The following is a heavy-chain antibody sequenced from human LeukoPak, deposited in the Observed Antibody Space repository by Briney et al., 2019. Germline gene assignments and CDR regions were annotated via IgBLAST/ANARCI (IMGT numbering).Heavy chain of an antibody. J-gene: IGHJ4*02. CDR1: GFTFSNYA. Sequence: GGSLRLSCAASGFTFSNYAMHWVRQAPGKGLEYVSSICGNGGNAYHANSVKGRFTISRDNSKNTLFLQMDSLRAEDMAVYYCARDQREERGAITGRGSGYFDYWGQGTLVSVSS. D-gene: IGHD1-20*01. CDR2: ICGNGGNA. CDR3: ARDQREERGAITGRGSGYFDY. V-gene: IGHV3-64*01.